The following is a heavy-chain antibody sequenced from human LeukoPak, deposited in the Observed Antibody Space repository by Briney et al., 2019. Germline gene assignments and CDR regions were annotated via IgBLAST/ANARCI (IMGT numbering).Heavy chain of an antibody. V-gene: IGHV5-51*01. CDR3: ARQAYYYDSSGYYFYFDY. CDR1: GYSFTSYW. Sequence: GESLKISCQGSGYSFTSYWIGWVRQMPGKGLEWMGIIYPGDSDTRYSPSFQGQVTISADKSISTAYLQWSSLKASDTAMYYCARQAYYYDSSGYYFYFDYWGQGTLVTVSS. J-gene: IGHJ4*02. D-gene: IGHD3-22*01. CDR2: IYPGDSDT.